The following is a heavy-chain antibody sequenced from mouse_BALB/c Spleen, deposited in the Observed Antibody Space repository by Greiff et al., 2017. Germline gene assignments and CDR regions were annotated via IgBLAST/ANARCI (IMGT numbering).Heavy chain of an antibody. Sequence: VQLKESGGGLVQPGGSLKLSCAASGFTFSSYGMSWVRQTPDKRLELVATINSNGGSAYYPDSVKGRFTISRDNAKNTLYLQMSSLKSEDTAMYYCARRTISGTGYAMDYWGQGTSVTVSS. CDR3: ARRTISGTGYAMDY. J-gene: IGHJ4*01. D-gene: IGHD4-1*01. CDR2: INSNGGSA. CDR1: GFTFSSYG. V-gene: IGHV5-6-3*01.